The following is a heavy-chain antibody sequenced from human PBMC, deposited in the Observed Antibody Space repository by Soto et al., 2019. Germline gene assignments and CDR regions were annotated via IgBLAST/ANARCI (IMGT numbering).Heavy chain of an antibody. CDR3: ARYRVLMRRGFCPSVY. D-gene: IGHD2-8*01. J-gene: IGHJ4*01. Sequence: ASVKVSCKASGSTFNIYGINWVRQAPGQGLEWMGWISAFNGKTNYAQNVQGRVTMTTDTSTSTAYVELRSLRSDDTAVYYCARYRVLMRRGFCPSVYSGHGPFVTGS. CDR1: GSTFNIYG. V-gene: IGHV1-18*01. CDR2: ISAFNGKT.